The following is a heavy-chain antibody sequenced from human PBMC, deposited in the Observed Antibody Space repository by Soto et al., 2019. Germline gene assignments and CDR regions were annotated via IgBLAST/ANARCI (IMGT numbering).Heavy chain of an antibody. CDR1: GFTFDDYA. D-gene: IGHD5-12*01. J-gene: IGHJ4*02. V-gene: IGHV3-9*01. CDR3: AKDLETYSGCDFIESAFDY. CDR2: ISWNSGSI. Sequence: GGSLRLSCAASGFTFDDYAMHWVRQAPGKGLEWVSGISWNSGSIGYADSVKGRFTISRDNAKNSLYLQMNSLRAEDTALYYCAKDLETYSGCDFIESAFDYWGQGTLVTVSS.